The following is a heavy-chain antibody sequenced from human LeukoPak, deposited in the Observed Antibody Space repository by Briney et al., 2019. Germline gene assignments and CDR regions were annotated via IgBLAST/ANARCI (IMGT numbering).Heavy chain of an antibody. CDR2: IYYSGST. CDR3: ARGGYSSSSRPFDY. CDR1: GGSISSGGYY. D-gene: IGHD6-6*01. J-gene: IGHJ4*02. V-gene: IGHV4-31*03. Sequence: SETLSLTCTVSGGSISSGGYYWSWIRQHPGKGLEWIGYIYYSGSTYYNPSLKSRVTISVDTSKNQFSLKLSSVTAADTAVYYCARGGYSSSSRPFDYWGQGTLVTVSS.